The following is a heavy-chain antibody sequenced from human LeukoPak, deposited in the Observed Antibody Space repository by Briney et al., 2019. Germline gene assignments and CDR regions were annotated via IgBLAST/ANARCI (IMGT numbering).Heavy chain of an antibody. D-gene: IGHD4-17*01. J-gene: IGHJ6*02. CDR3: AAGPYGGLDV. CDR2: IVVGSGDT. CDR1: GFTFSNSA. Sequence: RASVKVSCKASGFTFSNSAMQWVRQARGQRLEWIGWIVVGSGDTSYAQKFQGRVTITRDMSTSTAYMDLSSLRSEDTAVYFCAAGPYGGLDVWGQGTTVTVSS. V-gene: IGHV1-58*02.